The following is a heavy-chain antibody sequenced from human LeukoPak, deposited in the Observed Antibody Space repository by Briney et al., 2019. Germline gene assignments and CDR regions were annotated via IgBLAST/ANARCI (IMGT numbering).Heavy chain of an antibody. V-gene: IGHV1-2*02. CDR1: GYTFTVFY. CDR2: INPNSGGT. CDR3: ARDYYGSGSSDY. J-gene: IGHJ4*02. Sequence: GASVKVSCMASGYTFTVFYLHWVRQAPGQGLEWMGWINPNSGGTNYAQKFQGRVTITRDTSIRTAYMELSGLTSDDTAVYYCARDYYGSGSSDYWGQGTLVTVPS. D-gene: IGHD3-10*01.